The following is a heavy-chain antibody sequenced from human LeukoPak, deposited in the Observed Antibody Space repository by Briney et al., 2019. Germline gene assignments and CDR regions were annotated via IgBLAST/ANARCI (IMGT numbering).Heavy chain of an antibody. Sequence: GGSLRLSCAASGFTFSSYGMHWVRQAPGKGLEWVAVISYDGSNKYYADSVKGRFTISRDNSKNTLYLQMNSLRAEDTAVYYCARDQSGSRTMNYWGQGTLVTVSS. J-gene: IGHJ4*02. CDR3: ARDQSGSRTMNY. V-gene: IGHV3-30*03. CDR2: ISYDGSNK. CDR1: GFTFSSYG. D-gene: IGHD1-26*01.